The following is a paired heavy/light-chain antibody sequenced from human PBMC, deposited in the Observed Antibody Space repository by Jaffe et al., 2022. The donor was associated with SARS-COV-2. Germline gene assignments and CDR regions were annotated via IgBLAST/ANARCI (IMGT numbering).Light chain of an antibody. CDR2: EVT. Sequence: QSALTQPPSASGSPGQSVTISCTGTSSDIGGYNFVSWYQQHPGKAPKLIIYEVTKRPSGVPDRFSGSKSGNTASLTVSGLQAEDEADYYCNSYAASNTLLFGGGTKLTVL. V-gene: IGLV2-8*01. CDR3: NSYAASNTLL. CDR1: SSDIGGYNF. J-gene: IGLJ3*02.
Heavy chain of an antibody. D-gene: IGHD3-10*01. V-gene: IGHV3-48*01. J-gene: IGHJ6*02. CDR2: SAKNPRVI. Sequence: EVQVVESGGGLAQPGGSLRLSCAGSGFDVSDYAMNWVRQAPGKGLEWIAHSAKNPRVILYGDSVKGRFTISRDYDRKTVFLQMNRLRAEDSAVYYCTRDCHYGYGMDVWGQGTTVTVSS. CDR1: GFDVSDYA. CDR3: TRDCHYGYGMDV.